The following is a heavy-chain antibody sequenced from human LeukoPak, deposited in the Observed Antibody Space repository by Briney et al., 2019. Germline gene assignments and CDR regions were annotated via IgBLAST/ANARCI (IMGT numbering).Heavy chain of an antibody. CDR1: GGSISTYS. D-gene: IGHD5-24*01. J-gene: IGHJ3*02. Sequence: ETLSLTCIVSGGSISTYSWNWVRQAPGKGLEWVSYISSSSSTIYYADSVKGRFTISRDNAKNSLYLQMNSLRAEDTAVYYCAREERDGYNQRFPLTGDEEAFDIWGQGTMVTVSS. V-gene: IGHV3-48*01. CDR2: ISSSSSTI. CDR3: AREERDGYNQRFPLTGDEEAFDI.